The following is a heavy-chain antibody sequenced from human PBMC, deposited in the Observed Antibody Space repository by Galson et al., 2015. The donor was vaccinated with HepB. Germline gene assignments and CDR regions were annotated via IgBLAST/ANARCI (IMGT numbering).Heavy chain of an antibody. CDR3: ARVRFGESLDY. CDR2: INPNSGGT. D-gene: IGHD3-10*01. J-gene: IGHJ4*02. Sequence: SVKVSCKASGYTFTSYDINWVRQAPGQGLEWLGWINPNSGGTDYAQKFQGRVTMTRDTSISTAYMELSRLRSDDTAVYYCARVRFGESLDYWGQGTLVTVSS. CDR1: GYTFTSYD. V-gene: IGHV1-2*02.